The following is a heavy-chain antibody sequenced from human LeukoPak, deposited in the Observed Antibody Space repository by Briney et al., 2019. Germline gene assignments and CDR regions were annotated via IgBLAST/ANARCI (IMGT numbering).Heavy chain of an antibody. CDR3: ATTRIADCYMDV. Sequence: GGSLRLSCAVSGFTFSSYSMIWVRQAPGKGLEWVSFISTSSIYIYYADSVKGRFTISRDNAKNSLYLQMNSLRAEDTAVYYCATTRIADCYMDVWGKGTTVTISS. CDR1: GFTFSSYS. D-gene: IGHD6-13*01. V-gene: IGHV3-21*01. CDR2: ISTSSIYI. J-gene: IGHJ6*03.